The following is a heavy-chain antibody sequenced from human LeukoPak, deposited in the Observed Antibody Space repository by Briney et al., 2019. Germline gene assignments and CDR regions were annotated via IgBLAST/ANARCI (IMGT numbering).Heavy chain of an antibody. CDR3: ARTSPPDTYYYDSSGSQFDY. CDR2: IYSGGST. D-gene: IGHD3-22*01. Sequence: PGGSLRLSCAAYGFTVSSNYMSWVRQAPGRGLEWVSVIYSGGSTYYADSVKGRLTISRDNSKNTLYLQMNSLRAEDTAVHYCARTSPPDTYYYDSSGSQFDYWGQGTLVTVSS. V-gene: IGHV3-66*01. J-gene: IGHJ4*02. CDR1: GFTVSSNY.